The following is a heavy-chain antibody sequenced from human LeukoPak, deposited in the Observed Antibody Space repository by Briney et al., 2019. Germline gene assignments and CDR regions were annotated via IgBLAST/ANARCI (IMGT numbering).Heavy chain of an antibody. Sequence: SGTLSLTCTVSGGSISSYYWSWIRQPAGKGLEWIGRIYTSGSTNYNPSLKSRVTMSVDTSKNQFSLKLSSVTAADTAVYYCARSSSWYGSNWFDPWGQGTLVTVSS. V-gene: IGHV4-4*07. CDR3: ARSSSWYGSNWFDP. CDR2: IYTSGST. CDR1: GGSISSYY. D-gene: IGHD6-13*01. J-gene: IGHJ5*02.